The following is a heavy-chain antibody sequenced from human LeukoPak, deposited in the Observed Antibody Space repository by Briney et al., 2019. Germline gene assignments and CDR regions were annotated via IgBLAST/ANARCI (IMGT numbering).Heavy chain of an antibody. CDR2: ISSGSTSM. Sequence: GGSLRLSCGASGFSFSTYSMNWVRQAPGKGLEWDSSISSGSTSMYYADSVKGRFTISRDNTRNSLYLQMDSLRAEDTAVYYCASLDRQRNYWYFDLWGRGTLVTVSS. CDR3: ASLDRQRNYWYFDL. CDR1: GFSFSTYS. V-gene: IGHV3-21*01. D-gene: IGHD1-1*01. J-gene: IGHJ2*01.